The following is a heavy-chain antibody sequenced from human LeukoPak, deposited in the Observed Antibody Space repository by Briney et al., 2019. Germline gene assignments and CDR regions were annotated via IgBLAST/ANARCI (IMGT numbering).Heavy chain of an antibody. J-gene: IGHJ4*02. CDR2: ISGSGGST. D-gene: IGHD3-22*01. V-gene: IGHV3-23*01. Sequence: GSLRLSCAASGFTFSSYALSWVRQGPGKGLEWVSAISGSGGSTYYADSVKGRFTISRDDSKNTLYLQMNSLRAEDTAVYYCAKFPAIVVVPWGQGTLVTVSS. CDR3: AKFPAIVVVP. CDR1: GFTFSSYA.